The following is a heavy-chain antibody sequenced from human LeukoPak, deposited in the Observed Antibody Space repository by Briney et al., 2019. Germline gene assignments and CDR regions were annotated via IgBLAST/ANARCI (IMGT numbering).Heavy chain of an antibody. D-gene: IGHD4-23*01. Sequence: GESLKIPCQGPGYSFTSYWIAWVRQMPGKGLEWMGIINPADSDTRYSPSGQGQVTISADKSISTAYLQWSSLKASDTAMYYCARRYLSGSYGGHFYYWGQGSLVIVS. CDR2: INPADSDT. V-gene: IGHV5-51*01. CDR3: ARRYLSGSYGGHFYY. J-gene: IGHJ4*02. CDR1: GYSFTSYW.